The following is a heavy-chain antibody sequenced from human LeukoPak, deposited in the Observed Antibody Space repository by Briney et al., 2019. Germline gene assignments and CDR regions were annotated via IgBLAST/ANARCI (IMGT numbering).Heavy chain of an antibody. CDR2: FDPEDGET. V-gene: IGHV1-24*01. Sequence: ASVTVSCTVSGYTLTELSMHWVRQAPGKGLEWMGGFDPEDGETIYAQKFQGRVTMTEDTSTDTAYMELSSLRSEDTAVYYCARQDWGFMVATPGTDYWGQGTLVTVSS. CDR1: GYTLTELS. D-gene: IGHD5-12*01. CDR3: ARQDWGFMVATPGTDY. J-gene: IGHJ4*02.